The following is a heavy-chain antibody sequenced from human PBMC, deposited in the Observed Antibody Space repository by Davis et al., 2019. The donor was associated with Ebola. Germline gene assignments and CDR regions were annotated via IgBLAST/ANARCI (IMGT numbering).Heavy chain of an antibody. D-gene: IGHD4-17*01. Sequence: SVKVSCKASGGTFSSYAISWVRQAPGQGLEWMGGIIPILGIANYAQKFQGRVTITADKSTSTAYMELSSLRSDDTAVYYCARETTVTTSRYYYYYGMDVWGQGTTVTVSS. CDR2: IIPILGIA. CDR3: ARETTVTTSRYYYYYGMDV. CDR1: GGTFSSYA. J-gene: IGHJ6*02. V-gene: IGHV1-69*10.